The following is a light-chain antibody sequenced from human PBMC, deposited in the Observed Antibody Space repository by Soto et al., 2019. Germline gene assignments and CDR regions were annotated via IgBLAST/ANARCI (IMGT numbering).Light chain of an antibody. CDR2: EVS. CDR1: SSDVGGYNY. CDR3: SSYTSSSTVV. V-gene: IGLV2-14*01. Sequence: SALTQPASVSGSPGQSITISCTGTSSDVGGYNYVSWYQQHPGKAPKVMIYEVSNRPSGVSNRFSGSKSGNTASLTISGLQADDEADYYCSSYTSSSTVVFGGGTQLTVL. J-gene: IGLJ2*01.